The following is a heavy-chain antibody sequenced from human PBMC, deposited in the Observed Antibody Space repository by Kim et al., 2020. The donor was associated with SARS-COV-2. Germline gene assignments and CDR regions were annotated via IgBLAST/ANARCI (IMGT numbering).Heavy chain of an antibody. J-gene: IGHJ4*02. Sequence: GSLRLSCAASGFTFSSYSMNWVRQAPGKGLEWVSSISSSSSYIYYADSVKGRFTISRDNAKNSLYLQMNSLRAEDTAVYYCARDPGIVATIYFDYWGQGTLVTVSS. CDR1: GFTFSSYS. V-gene: IGHV3-21*04. CDR2: ISSSSSYI. CDR3: ARDPGIVATIYFDY. D-gene: IGHD5-12*01.